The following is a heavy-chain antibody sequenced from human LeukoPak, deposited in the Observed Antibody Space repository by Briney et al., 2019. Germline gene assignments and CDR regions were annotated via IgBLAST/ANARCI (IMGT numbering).Heavy chain of an antibody. Sequence: GRSLRLSCTGSGFNFGDHVMTWVRQAPGKGLEWVGFVASKAFGGPPEYAASVKGRLTISRDDSKSVAYLDLNSLKTEDTGVYYRARASGSFWYFDFWGQGTPVTVSS. V-gene: IGHV3-49*04. CDR3: ARASGSFWYFDF. CDR2: VASKAFGGPP. CDR1: GFNFGDHV. J-gene: IGHJ4*02. D-gene: IGHD6-19*01.